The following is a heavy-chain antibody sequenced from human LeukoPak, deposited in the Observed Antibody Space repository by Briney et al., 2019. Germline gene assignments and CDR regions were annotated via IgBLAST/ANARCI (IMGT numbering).Heavy chain of an antibody. D-gene: IGHD3-3*01. J-gene: IGHJ1*01. Sequence: GGSLRLSCAASGFTFNNYWMHWVRQAPGKGLVWVSRIKSDGQITTYADSVKGRFTTSRDNAKNTFYLQMNSLRVEDAAVYYCLLIILGGSSQHWGQGTLVSVSS. V-gene: IGHV3-74*01. CDR1: GFTFNNYW. CDR3: LLIILGGSSQH. CDR2: IKSDGQIT.